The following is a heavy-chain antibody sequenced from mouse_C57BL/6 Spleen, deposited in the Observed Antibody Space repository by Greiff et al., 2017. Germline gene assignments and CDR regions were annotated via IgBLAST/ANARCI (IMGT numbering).Heavy chain of an antibody. J-gene: IGHJ1*03. Sequence: EVQLQESGPGLVKPSQSLSLTCSVTGYSITSGYYWNWIRQFPGNKLEWMGYISYDGSNNYNPSLKNQISITRDTSKNQFLLKLNSVTTKDTATYYCAREDGYYGYFDVWGTGTTVTVSS. V-gene: IGHV3-6*01. D-gene: IGHD2-3*01. CDR1: GYSITSGYY. CDR2: ISYDGSN. CDR3: AREDGYYGYFDV.